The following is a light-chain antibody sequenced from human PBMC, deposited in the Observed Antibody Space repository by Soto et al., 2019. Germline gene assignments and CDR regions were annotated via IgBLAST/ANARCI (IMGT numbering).Light chain of an antibody. CDR2: DTS. J-gene: IGLJ2*01. V-gene: IGLV7-46*01. CDR3: LLSYSGALVV. Sequence: QAVVTQEPSLTVSPGGTVTLTCGSSTGAVTSGHYPYWFQQKPGQAPRTLIYDTSNKHSWTPAWFSGSLLGGKAALTLSGAQPEDEAEYYCLLSYSGALVVCGGGTKPTVL. CDR1: TGAVTSGHY.